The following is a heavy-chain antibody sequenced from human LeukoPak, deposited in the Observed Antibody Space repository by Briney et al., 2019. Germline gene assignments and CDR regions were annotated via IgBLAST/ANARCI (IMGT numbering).Heavy chain of an antibody. V-gene: IGHV3-48*01. CDR2: ISSSSSTI. D-gene: IGHD3-10*01. Sequence: GGSLRLSCAASGFTFSSYSMNWVRQAPGKGLEWVSYISSSSSTIYCADSVKGRFTISRDNAKNSLYLQMNSLRAEDTAVYYCARLYYYGSGSYFWYYYYGMDVWGQGTTVTVSS. J-gene: IGHJ6*02. CDR1: GFTFSSYS. CDR3: ARLYYYGSGSYFWYYYYGMDV.